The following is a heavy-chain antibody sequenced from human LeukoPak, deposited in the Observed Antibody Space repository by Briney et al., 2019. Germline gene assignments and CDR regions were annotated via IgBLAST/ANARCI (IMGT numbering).Heavy chain of an antibody. CDR1: GGSFSGYY. D-gene: IGHD3-3*01. CDR3: ARGLPDYDFWSGYPRSYYMDV. Sequence: KPSETLSLTCAVYGGSFSGYYWSWIRQPPPKGLEWMGGINHNGSTNYNPSLKSRVTISVDTSKNQFSLKLSSVTAADTAVYYCARGLPDYDFWSGYPRSYYMDVWGKGTTVTVSS. CDR2: INHNGST. V-gene: IGHV4-34*01. J-gene: IGHJ6*03.